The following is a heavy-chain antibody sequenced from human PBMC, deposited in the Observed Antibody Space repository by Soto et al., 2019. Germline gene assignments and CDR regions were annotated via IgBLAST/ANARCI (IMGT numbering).Heavy chain of an antibody. CDR3: ARDLYCSGGSCYSYGMQV. Sequence: PGGSLRLSCAASVFTFSSYWMSCVRHSPGKWLEWVANIKQDGSEKYYVDSVKGRFTISRDNAKNSLYLQMNSLRAEDTAVYYCARDLYCSGGSCYSYGMQVWGQGTTVSVSS. V-gene: IGHV3-7*03. CDR2: IKQDGSEK. CDR1: VFTFSSYW. D-gene: IGHD2-15*01. J-gene: IGHJ6*02.